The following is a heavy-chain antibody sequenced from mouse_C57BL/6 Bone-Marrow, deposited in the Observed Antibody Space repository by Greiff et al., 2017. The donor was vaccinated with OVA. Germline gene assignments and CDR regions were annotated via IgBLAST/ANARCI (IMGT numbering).Heavy chain of an antibody. CDR2: IDPENGDT. D-gene: IGHD2-10*02. V-gene: IGHV14-4*01. J-gene: IGHJ2*01. CDR3: TKGEYLDY. Sequence: VHVKQSGAELVRPGASVKLSCTASGFNIKDDYMHWVKQRPEQGLEWIGWIDPENGDTEYASKFQGKATITADTSSNTAYLQLSSLTSEDTAVYYCTKGEYLDYWGQGTTLTVSS. CDR1: GFNIKDDY.